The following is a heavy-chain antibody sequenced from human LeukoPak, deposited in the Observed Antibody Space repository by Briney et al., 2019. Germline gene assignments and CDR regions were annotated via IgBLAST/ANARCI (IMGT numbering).Heavy chain of an antibody. D-gene: IGHD3-10*01. V-gene: IGHV4-61*02. J-gene: IGHJ5*02. Sequence: SETLSLTCTVSGGSISSGSYYWSWIRQPAGKGLEWIGRIYTSGSTNYNPSLKSRVTISVDTSKNQFSLKLSSVTAADTAVYYCARAFLGSGNVGVSWFDPWGQGTLVTVSS. CDR2: IYTSGST. CDR3: ARAFLGSGNVGVSWFDP. CDR1: GGSISSGSYY.